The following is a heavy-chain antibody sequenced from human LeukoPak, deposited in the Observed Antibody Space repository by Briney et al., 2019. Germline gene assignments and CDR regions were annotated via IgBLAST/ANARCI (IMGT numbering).Heavy chain of an antibody. Sequence: TLSLTCTVSGGSIIDFYWSWIRQPPGKALEWLARINWDDDKYYSTSLKTRLTISKDTSKNQVVLTMTNMDPVDTATYYCARTVMYSSSSGWFDPWGQGTLVTVSS. V-gene: IGHV2-70*11. CDR3: ARTVMYSSSSGWFDP. CDR2: INWDDDK. J-gene: IGHJ5*02. CDR1: GGSIIDFY. D-gene: IGHD6-6*01.